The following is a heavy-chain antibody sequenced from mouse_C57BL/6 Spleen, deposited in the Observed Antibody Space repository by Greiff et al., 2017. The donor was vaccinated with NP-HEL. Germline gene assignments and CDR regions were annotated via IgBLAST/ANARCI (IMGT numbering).Heavy chain of an antibody. CDR2: IHPNSGST. Sequence: QVQLQQPGAELVKPGASVKLSCKASGYTFTSYWMHWVKQRPGQGLEWIGMIHPNSGSTNSNEKFKSKATLTVDKSSSTAYMQLSSLTSEDSAVYYCAAYYYGSSSFAYWGQGTLVTVSA. CDR3: AAYYYGSSSFAY. J-gene: IGHJ3*01. V-gene: IGHV1-64*01. CDR1: GYTFTSYW. D-gene: IGHD1-1*01.